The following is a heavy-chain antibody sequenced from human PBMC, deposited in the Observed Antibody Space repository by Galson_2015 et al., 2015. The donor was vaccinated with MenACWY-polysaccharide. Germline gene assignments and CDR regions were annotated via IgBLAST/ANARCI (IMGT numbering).Heavy chain of an antibody. D-gene: IGHD5-24*01. Sequence: TLSLTCTVSGGSMTSGNYYWTWIRQPAGKGLEWIGRIYTSGRTNTNPSLKSRVTISVDTSKNQFSLNLSSVTAADTAVYYCARGSDTIFALDIWGQGTMVTVSS. J-gene: IGHJ3*02. CDR3: ARGSDTIFALDI. V-gene: IGHV4-61*02. CDR1: GGSMTSGNYY. CDR2: IYTSGRT.